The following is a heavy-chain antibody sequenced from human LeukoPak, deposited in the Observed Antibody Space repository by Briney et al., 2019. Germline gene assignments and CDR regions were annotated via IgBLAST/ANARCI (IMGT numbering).Heavy chain of an antibody. CDR3: AVVRVMILTDYYPHNWFDP. V-gene: IGHV1-24*01. CDR1: GYTLTELS. D-gene: IGHD3-9*01. Sequence: ASVKVSCKVSGYTLTELSMHWVRQAPEKGLEWMGGFDPEDGETVYARKFQGRVAMTEDTSTHTAYMELNSLRSEDTAVYYCAVVRVMILTDYYPHNWFDPWGQGTLVTVSS. CDR2: FDPEDGET. J-gene: IGHJ5*02.